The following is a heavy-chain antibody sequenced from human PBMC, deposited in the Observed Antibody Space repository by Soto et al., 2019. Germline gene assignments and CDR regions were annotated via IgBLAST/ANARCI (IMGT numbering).Heavy chain of an antibody. J-gene: IGHJ5*02. V-gene: IGHV1-18*01. CDR2: ISAYNGNT. CDR3: ARDYVVAATLYWFGP. Sequence: GASVKVSCKASGYTFTSYGISWVRQAPGQGLEWMGWISAYNGNTNYAQKLQGRVTMTTDTSTSTAYMELRSLRSDDTAVYYCARDYVVAATLYWFGPWGQGTLVTVSS. D-gene: IGHD2-15*01. CDR1: GYTFTSYG.